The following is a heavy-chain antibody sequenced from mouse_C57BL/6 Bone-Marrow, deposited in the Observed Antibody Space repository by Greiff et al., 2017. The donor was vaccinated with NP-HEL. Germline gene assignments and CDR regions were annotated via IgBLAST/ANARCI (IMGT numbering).Heavy chain of an antibody. J-gene: IGHJ2*01. V-gene: IGHV14-4*01. Sequence: VQLQQSGAELVRPGASVKLSCTASGFNIKDDYMHWVKQRPEQGLEWIGWIDPENGDTVYASKFQGKATITADTSSNTAYLQLSSLTSEDTAVYYCTTGGYGNPYYFDYWGQGTTLTVSS. D-gene: IGHD2-1*01. CDR2: IDPENGDT. CDR3: TTGGYGNPYYFDY. CDR1: GFNIKDDY.